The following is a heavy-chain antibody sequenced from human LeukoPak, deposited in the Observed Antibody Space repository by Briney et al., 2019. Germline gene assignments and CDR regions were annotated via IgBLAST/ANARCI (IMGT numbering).Heavy chain of an antibody. CDR2: VQLNGAN. V-gene: IGHV4-4*02. J-gene: IGHJ1*01. CDR1: GGSITTTNW. CDR3: TRGSGAFSPCGF. Sequence: WETLSLTCAVSGGSITTTNWWSWVQQPPGKGLGWIGEVQLNGANNYNPSLESRFSMSIDKSNNHLSLEVTSVTAADTAMYYCTRGSGAFSPCGFWGQGTRVTVSS. D-gene: IGHD1-26*01.